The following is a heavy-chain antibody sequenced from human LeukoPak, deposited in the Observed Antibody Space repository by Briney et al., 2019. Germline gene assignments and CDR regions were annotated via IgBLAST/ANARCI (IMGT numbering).Heavy chain of an antibody. V-gene: IGHV3-23*01. CDR3: AKDGSMVRGVTAFDY. Sequence: GGSLRLSCAASGFTFSSYAMSWVRQAPGKGLEWVSAISGSGGSTYYADSVKGRFTISRDNSKNTLYLQMNSLRAEDTAAYYCAKDGSMVRGVTAFDYWGQGTLVTVSS. J-gene: IGHJ4*02. CDR1: GFTFSSYA. D-gene: IGHD3-10*01. CDR2: ISGSGGST.